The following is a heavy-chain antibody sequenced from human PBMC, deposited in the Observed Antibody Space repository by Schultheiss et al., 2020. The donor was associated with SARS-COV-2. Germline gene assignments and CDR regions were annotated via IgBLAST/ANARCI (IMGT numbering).Heavy chain of an antibody. CDR2: INHSGST. J-gene: IGHJ4*02. CDR1: GGSFSGYY. V-gene: IGHV4-34*01. Sequence: SETLSLTCAVYGGSFSGYYWSWIRQPPGKGLEWIGEINHSGSTNYNPSLKSRVTISVDTSKNQFSLKLSSVTAADTAVYYCARGVTYCSGGSCQEDYWGQGTLVTVSS. CDR3: ARGVTYCSGGSCQEDY. D-gene: IGHD2-15*01.